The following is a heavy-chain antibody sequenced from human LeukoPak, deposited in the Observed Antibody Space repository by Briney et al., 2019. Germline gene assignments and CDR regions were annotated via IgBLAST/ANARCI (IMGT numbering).Heavy chain of an antibody. V-gene: IGHV1-69*13. CDR3: ARGGGYSGYEDY. J-gene: IGHJ4*02. D-gene: IGHD5-12*01. Sequence: GASVEVSCKASGGTFSSYATSWVRQAPGQGLEWMGGIIPIFDTANYAQKFQGRVTITADESTSTAYMELSSLRSEDTAVYYCARGGGYSGYEDYWGQGTLVTVSS. CDR2: IIPIFDTA. CDR1: GGTFSSYA.